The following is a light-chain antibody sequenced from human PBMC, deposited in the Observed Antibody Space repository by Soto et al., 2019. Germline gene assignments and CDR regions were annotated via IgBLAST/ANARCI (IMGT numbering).Light chain of an antibody. CDR3: QQANSFPIT. V-gene: IGKV3-20*01. CDR1: HSFSNNY. CDR2: GAS. J-gene: IGKJ5*01. Sequence: EIVFTQSPGTLSLSPGERATLSCRASHSFSNNYLAWYQQKPGQAPRLLIYGASNRATGIPDRFSGSGSGTEFTLTISSLQPDDFATYYCQQANSFPITFGQGTRLEIK.